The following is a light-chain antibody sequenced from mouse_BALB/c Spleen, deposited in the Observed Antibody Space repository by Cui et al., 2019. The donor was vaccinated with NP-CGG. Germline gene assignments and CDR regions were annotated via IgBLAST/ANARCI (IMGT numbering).Light chain of an antibody. J-gene: IGLJ1*01. V-gene: IGLV1*01. Sequence: QAVVTQESALTTSPGEIVTLTCRSNTGAVTTSNYANWVQEKPDHLFTGLIGGTNNRAPGVPARFSGSLIGDKAALTITGAQTEDEAIYFCALWYSNHWVFGGGTKLTVL. CDR1: TGAVTTSNY. CDR2: GTN. CDR3: ALWYSNHWV.